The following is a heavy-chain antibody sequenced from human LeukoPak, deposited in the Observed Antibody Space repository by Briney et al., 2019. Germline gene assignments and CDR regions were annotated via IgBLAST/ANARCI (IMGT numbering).Heavy chain of an antibody. CDR3: TKDVGPGYDWFDP. D-gene: IGHD1-1*01. J-gene: IGHJ5*02. CDR2: ISGGGENT. Sequence: GGSLRLSCAASGFTFNIYGMGWFRKAPGKGLEWVSTISGGGENTHYADSVKGRFTVSRDNSKNTMYLQMNNLRGDDTALYYCTKDVGPGYDWFDPWGQGTQVTVSS. CDR1: GFTFNIYG. V-gene: IGHV3-23*01.